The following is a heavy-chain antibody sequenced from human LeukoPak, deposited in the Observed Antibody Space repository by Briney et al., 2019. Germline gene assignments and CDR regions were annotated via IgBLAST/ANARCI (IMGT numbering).Heavy chain of an antibody. D-gene: IGHD1-26*01. J-gene: IGHJ6*03. CDR2: IWYDGSNK. Sequence: GGSPRLSCAASGFTFSSYGMHWVRQAPGKWLEWVAVIWYDGSNKYYADSVKGRFTISRDNSKNTLYLQMNSLRAEYAAVYYCANEAPGIYCRHCYYYMLDWGKGTPVTVS. V-gene: IGHV3-33*06. CDR3: ANEAPGIYCRHCYYYMLD. CDR1: GFTFSSYG.